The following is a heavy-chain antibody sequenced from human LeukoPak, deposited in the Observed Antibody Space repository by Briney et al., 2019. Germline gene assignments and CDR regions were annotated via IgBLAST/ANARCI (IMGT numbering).Heavy chain of an antibody. J-gene: IGHJ4*02. V-gene: IGHV3-48*01. D-gene: IGHD5-12*01. CDR2: ISSISSAI. CDR1: GFTLSSYR. Sequence: GGSLRLSCAVSGFTLSSYRMIWVRQAPGKGLEWVSYISSISSAIYYADSVKGRFTISRDNAKNSLYLQMSSLRGEDTVVYYCARAEEEVAATIDYWGQGTLVTVAS. CDR3: ARAEEEVAATIDY.